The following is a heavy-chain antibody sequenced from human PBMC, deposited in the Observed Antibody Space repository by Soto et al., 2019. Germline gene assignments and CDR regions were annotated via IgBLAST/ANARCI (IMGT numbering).Heavy chain of an antibody. J-gene: IGHJ4*02. D-gene: IGHD4-17*01. Sequence: QVQLEESGGGVVQPGRSLRLSCGASGFTFNTYSMHWVRQPPGKGLEWLAAIWYDGTQKYYADSVKGRFIISRDNSKKRLYLEMNSLRAEDTAVYYCATAGGTTVTGLWHFDSWGQGTLVTVSS. CDR1: GFTFNTYS. CDR2: IWYDGTQK. V-gene: IGHV3-33*01. CDR3: ATAGGTTVTGLWHFDS.